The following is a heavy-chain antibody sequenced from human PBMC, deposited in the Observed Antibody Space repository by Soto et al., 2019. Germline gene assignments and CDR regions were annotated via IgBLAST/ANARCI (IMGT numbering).Heavy chain of an antibody. CDR2: ITAIGDTT. Sequence: EVQLLESGGGLVQPGGSLRLSCAASGLTFSSYALGWVRQAPGKGLEWVSAITAIGDTTYYADSVKGRFTISRDNSKNTLFLQMNSLRAEDTAVYFCANDLRGPTAGTWYFDLWGRGTLVTVSS. CDR1: GLTFSSYA. D-gene: IGHD6-13*01. V-gene: IGHV3-23*01. CDR3: ANDLRGPTAGTWYFDL. J-gene: IGHJ2*01.